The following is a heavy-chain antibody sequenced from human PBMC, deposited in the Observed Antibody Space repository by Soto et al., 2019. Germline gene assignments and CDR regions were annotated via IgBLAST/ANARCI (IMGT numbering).Heavy chain of an antibody. J-gene: IGHJ6*02. V-gene: IGHV3-33*01. CDR1: GFTFSSYG. D-gene: IGHD6-25*01. CDR2: IWYDGSNK. CDR3: ASSGFTSDYGMDV. Sequence: PGGSLTLSCAASGFTFSSYGMHWVRQAPGKGLEWVAVIWYDGSNKYYADSVKGRFTISRDNSKNTLYLQMNSLRAEDTAVYYCASSGFTSDYGMDVWGQGTTVTVSS.